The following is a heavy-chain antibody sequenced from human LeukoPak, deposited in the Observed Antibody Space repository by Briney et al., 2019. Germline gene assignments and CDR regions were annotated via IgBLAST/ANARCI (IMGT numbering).Heavy chain of an antibody. D-gene: IGHD3-22*01. Sequence: SETLSLTCTVSGGSISSSSYYWGWIRQPPGKGLEWIGSIYYSGSTYYNPSLKSRVTISVDTSKNQFSLKLSSVTAADTAVYYCQYYDSSGYSSGDYWGQGTLVTVSS. CDR3: QYYDSSGYSSGDY. CDR1: GGSISSSSYY. V-gene: IGHV4-39*01. CDR2: IYYSGST. J-gene: IGHJ4*02.